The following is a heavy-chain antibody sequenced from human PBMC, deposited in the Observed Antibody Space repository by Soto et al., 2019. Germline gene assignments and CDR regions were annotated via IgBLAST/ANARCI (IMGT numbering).Heavy chain of an antibody. CDR3: ARRARPDFYYMDV. CDR1: GFTLSSYA. D-gene: IGHD6-6*01. CDR2: IGSNGVGT. V-gene: IGHV3-64*01. J-gene: IGHJ6*03. Sequence: EVQLAESGGGLAQPGGSLRLSCAASGFTLSSYAMDWVRQAPGKGLEYVSGIGSNGVGTYYANSVQGRFTISRDNSKNTVYLQMGSLRPEDMAVYYCARRARPDFYYMDVWGKGTTVTVSS.